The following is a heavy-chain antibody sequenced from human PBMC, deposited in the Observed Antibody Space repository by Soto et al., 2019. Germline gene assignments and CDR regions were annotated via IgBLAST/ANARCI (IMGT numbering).Heavy chain of an antibody. CDR3: AIARYDFWSGTRYYYVMDV. Sequence: SDTLSLTCTVSGGSISSYYWSWIRKPPGKGLEWIGYIYYSGSTNYNPSLKSRVTISVDTSKNQFSLKLSSVTAADTAVYYCAIARYDFWSGTRYYYVMDVWGQGTTVTVSS. D-gene: IGHD3-3*01. J-gene: IGHJ6*02. CDR2: IYYSGST. CDR1: GGSISSYY. V-gene: IGHV4-59*01.